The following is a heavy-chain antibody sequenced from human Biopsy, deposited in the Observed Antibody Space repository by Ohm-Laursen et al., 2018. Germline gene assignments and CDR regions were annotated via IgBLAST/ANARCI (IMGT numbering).Heavy chain of an antibody. CDR3: ARATNSTGWPYHYFYGMDV. J-gene: IGHJ6*02. Sequence: SQTLSLTCTVSGGSISSDYWSWIRQTPGKGLEWIGYTYYSGSTNYNPSLKSRVTISVDTSKNQFSLRLNSVTAADTAVYYCARATNSTGWPYHYFYGMDVWGQGTTVTVSS. CDR1: GGSISSDY. CDR2: TYYSGST. D-gene: IGHD2/OR15-2a*01. V-gene: IGHV4-59*01.